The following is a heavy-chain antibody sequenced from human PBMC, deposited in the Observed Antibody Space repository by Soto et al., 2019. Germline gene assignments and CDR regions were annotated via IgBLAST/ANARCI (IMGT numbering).Heavy chain of an antibody. Sequence: RQNPGQGLEWMGWISAYNGNTNYAQKLQGRVTMTTDTSTSTAYMELRSLRSDDSAVYYCTSGPILCFDPWGQGTLVTVSS. D-gene: IGHD3-3*01. CDR3: TSGPILCFDP. J-gene: IGHJ5*02. CDR2: ISAYNGNT. V-gene: IGHV1-18*01.